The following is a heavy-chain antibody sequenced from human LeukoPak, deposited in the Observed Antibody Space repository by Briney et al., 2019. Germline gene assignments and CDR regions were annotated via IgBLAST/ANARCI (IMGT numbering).Heavy chain of an antibody. CDR3: AKDPDTYYYFDY. CDR2: IYSGGST. D-gene: IGHD2-8*01. J-gene: IGHJ4*02. Sequence: GGSLRLSCAASGFTVSSNYMSWVRQAPGKGLEWVSVIYSGGSTYYADSVKGRFTISRDNSKNTLYLQMNSLRAEDTAVYYCAKDPDTYYYFDYWGQGTLVTVSS. V-gene: IGHV3-53*01. CDR1: GFTVSSNY.